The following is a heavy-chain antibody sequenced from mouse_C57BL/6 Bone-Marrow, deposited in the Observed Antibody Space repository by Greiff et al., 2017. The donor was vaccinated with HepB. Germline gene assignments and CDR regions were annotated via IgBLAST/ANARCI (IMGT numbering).Heavy chain of an antibody. Sequence: QVQLQQSGPELVKPGASVKISCKASGYAFSSSWMNWVKQRPGKGLEWIGRIYPGDGDTNYNGKFKGKATLTADKSSSTAYMQLSSLTSEDSAVYFCGYYEYDDAMDDWGQGTSVTVSS. CDR3: GYYEYDDAMDD. J-gene: IGHJ4*01. D-gene: IGHD2-4*01. V-gene: IGHV1-82*01. CDR2: IYPGDGDT. CDR1: GYAFSSSW.